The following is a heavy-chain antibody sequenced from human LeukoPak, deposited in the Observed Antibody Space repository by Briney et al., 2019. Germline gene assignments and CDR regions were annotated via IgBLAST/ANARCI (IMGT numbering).Heavy chain of an antibody. V-gene: IGHV3-30*18. CDR3: AKVGGYVYYYYYGMDV. Sequence: GRSLRLSCAASGFTFSSYGMHWVRQAPGKGLEWVAVIPYDGSNKYYADSVKGRFTISRDNSKNTLYLQMNSLRAEDTAVYYCAKVGGYVYYYYYGMDVWGQGTTVTVSS. CDR1: GFTFSSYG. J-gene: IGHJ6*02. CDR2: IPYDGSNK. D-gene: IGHD5-12*01.